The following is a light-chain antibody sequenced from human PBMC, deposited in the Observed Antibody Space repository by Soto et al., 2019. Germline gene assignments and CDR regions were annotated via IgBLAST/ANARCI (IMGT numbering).Light chain of an antibody. J-gene: IGKJ1*01. V-gene: IGKV3-20*01. Sequence: EIVLPQSPGTLSLSPGERATLSCRASQIVAKNFLAWYQQEPGQAPRLLIYGPSTRASGIPDRFSGSGSGTDFTHTVSRLEPEDSAVYYCHQYDDYPPTFGQGTKVEIK. CDR2: GPS. CDR3: HQYDDYPPT. CDR1: QIVAKNF.